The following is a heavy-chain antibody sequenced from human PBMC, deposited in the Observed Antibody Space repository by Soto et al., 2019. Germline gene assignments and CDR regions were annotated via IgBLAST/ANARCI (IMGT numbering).Heavy chain of an antibody. CDR3: AREKYYYDSSGYGTLDY. Sequence: WVSLRLSWAASGFTFSSYAMHWVRQAPAKGLEWVAVISYDGSNKYYADSVKGRFTISRDNSKNTLYLQMNSLRAEDTAVYYCAREKYYYDSSGYGTLDYWGQGTLVTVSS. V-gene: IGHV3-30-3*01. CDR1: GFTFSSYA. J-gene: IGHJ4*02. D-gene: IGHD3-22*01. CDR2: ISYDGSNK.